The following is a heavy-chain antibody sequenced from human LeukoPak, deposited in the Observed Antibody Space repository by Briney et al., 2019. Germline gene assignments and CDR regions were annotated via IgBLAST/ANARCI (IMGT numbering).Heavy chain of an antibody. CDR2: LYSGGIT. V-gene: IGHV3-53*01. J-gene: IGHJ4*02. CDR1: GFTVSANY. D-gene: IGHD4-17*01. Sequence: QPGGSLRLSCAASGFTVSANYMNWVRQAPGKGLEWVSVLYSGGITYYADSVKGRFTISRDNAKNSLYLQMNSLRAEDTAVYYCARDPSDYGDQYYFDYWGQGTLVTVSS. CDR3: ARDPSDYGDQYYFDY.